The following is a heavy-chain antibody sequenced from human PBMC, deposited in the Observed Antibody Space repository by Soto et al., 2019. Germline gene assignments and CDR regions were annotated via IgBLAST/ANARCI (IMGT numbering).Heavy chain of an antibody. V-gene: IGHV1-18*01. CDR3: ARDKTPSKPYNNPGPFDY. Sequence: ASVKLSCEACGYRITDNGISWVRQAPEQGLEWIGWISGYNGNTDYARNFQGRITMTTDTSTNTAYMELRSLRSDDTAVYYCARDKTPSKPYNNPGPFDYWGQGTLVTVSS. CDR1: GYRITDNG. D-gene: IGHD1-1*01. J-gene: IGHJ4*02. CDR2: ISGYNGNT.